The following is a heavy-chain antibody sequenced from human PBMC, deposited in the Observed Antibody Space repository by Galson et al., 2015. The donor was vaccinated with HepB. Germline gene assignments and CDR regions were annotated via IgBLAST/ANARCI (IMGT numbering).Heavy chain of an antibody. Sequence: SLRLSCAASGFTFSSYGMHWVRQAPGKGLEWVAVISYDGSNKYYADSVKGRFTISRDNSKNTLYLQMNSLRAEDTAVYYCAKETGIAVAGTFLIGMDVWGKGTTVTVSS. CDR2: ISYDGSNK. CDR3: AKETGIAVAGTFLIGMDV. V-gene: IGHV3-30*18. CDR1: GFTFSSYG. J-gene: IGHJ6*04. D-gene: IGHD6-19*01.